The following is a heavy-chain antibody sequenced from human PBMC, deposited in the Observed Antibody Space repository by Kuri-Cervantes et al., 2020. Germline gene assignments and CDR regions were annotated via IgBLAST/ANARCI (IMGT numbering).Heavy chain of an antibody. Sequence: SETLSLTCTVSGGSVSSGSYNWSWIRQPPGKGLEWIGYIYYSGSTNYNPSLKSRVTISVDKSKNQFSLKLSSVTAADTALYYCAREGLSGYALDSWGQGTLVTVSS. J-gene: IGHJ4*02. CDR3: AREGLSGYALDS. CDR2: IYYSGST. V-gene: IGHV4-61*01. D-gene: IGHD5-12*01. CDR1: GGSVSSGSYN.